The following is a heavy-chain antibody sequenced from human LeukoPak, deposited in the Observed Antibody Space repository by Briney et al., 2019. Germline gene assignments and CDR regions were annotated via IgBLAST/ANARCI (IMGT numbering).Heavy chain of an antibody. V-gene: IGHV1-69*04. CDR3: ARERGVLRYFDWLSYFDY. CDR1: GGTFSSYA. CDR2: IIPILGIA. D-gene: IGHD3-9*01. J-gene: IGHJ4*02. Sequence: SVKVSCKASGGTFSSYAISRVRQAPGQGLEWMGRIIPILGIANYAQKFQGRVTITADKSTSTAYMELSSLRSEDTAVYYCARERGVLRYFDWLSYFDYWGQGTLVTVSS.